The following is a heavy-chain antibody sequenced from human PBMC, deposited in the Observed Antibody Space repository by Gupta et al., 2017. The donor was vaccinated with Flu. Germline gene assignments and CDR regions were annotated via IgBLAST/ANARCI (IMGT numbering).Heavy chain of an antibody. CDR2: IKQDGGET. CDR1: GFSFSTEW. D-gene: IGHD1-1*01. Sequence: EVQLEESGGGLVQPGGSLRLSCAVSGFSFSTEWMAWVRQAPGKGLEWVANIKQDGGETYYLDSVKGRFTISRDNAKNSVYLQMNRLRAEDTAVYYCATIANVHFDYWGQGTLVTVSS. CDR3: ATIANVHFDY. V-gene: IGHV3-7*01. J-gene: IGHJ4*02.